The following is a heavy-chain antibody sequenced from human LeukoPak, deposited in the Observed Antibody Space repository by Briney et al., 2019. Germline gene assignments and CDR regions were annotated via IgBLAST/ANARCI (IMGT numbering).Heavy chain of an antibody. J-gene: IGHJ3*02. CDR2: IYSGGST. CDR1: GFTVSSNY. D-gene: IGHD2-21*02. V-gene: IGHV3-53*04. CDR3: ARDCGGDCFGAFDI. Sequence: GGSLRLSCAASGFTVSSNYMSWVRQAPGEGLEWVSVIYSGGSTYYADSVKGRFTISRHNSKNTLYLQMNSLRAEDTAVYYCARDCGGDCFGAFDIWGQGTMVTVSS.